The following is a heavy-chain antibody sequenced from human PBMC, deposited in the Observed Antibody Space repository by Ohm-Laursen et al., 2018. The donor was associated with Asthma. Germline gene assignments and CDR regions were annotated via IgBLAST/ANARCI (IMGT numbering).Heavy chain of an antibody. V-gene: IGHV4-61*08. CDR1: GGSISSGDYY. Sequence: GTLSLTCTVSGGSISSGDYYWSWIRQPPGKGLEWIGYVFDSGSTHYNPSLKSRVTISVDTSKKQFYLKLSSVTAADTAVYYCARVGFFETSAYFETFDPWGQGTLVTVSS. J-gene: IGHJ5*02. CDR3: ARVGFFETSAYFETFDP. CDR2: VFDSGST. D-gene: IGHD5-12*01.